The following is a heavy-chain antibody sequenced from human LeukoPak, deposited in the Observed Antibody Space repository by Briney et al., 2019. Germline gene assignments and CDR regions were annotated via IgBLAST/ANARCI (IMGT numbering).Heavy chain of an antibody. CDR1: GYTFTSYG. J-gene: IGHJ4*02. Sequence: ASVKVSCKASGYTFTSYGISWVRQAPGQGLEWMGWISAYNGNTNYAQKLQGRVTMTTDTSTSTAYMELRSLRSDDAAVYYCARTPGSGYRYYFDYWGQGTLVTVSS. CDR3: ARTPGSGYRYYFDY. D-gene: IGHD3-22*01. V-gene: IGHV1-18*01. CDR2: ISAYNGNT.